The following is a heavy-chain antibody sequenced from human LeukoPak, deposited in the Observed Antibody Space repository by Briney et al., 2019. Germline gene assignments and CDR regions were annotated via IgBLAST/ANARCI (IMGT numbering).Heavy chain of an antibody. Sequence: PGGSLRLSCAASGFTFSSYSMNWVRQAPGKGLEWVSSISSSSSYIYYADSVKGRFTISRDNAKNSLYLQMNSLRAEDTAAYYCARDGSYDFWGGIDAFDIWGQGTMVTVSS. CDR1: GFTFSSYS. CDR2: ISSSSSYI. V-gene: IGHV3-21*01. J-gene: IGHJ3*02. D-gene: IGHD3-3*01. CDR3: ARDGSYDFWGGIDAFDI.